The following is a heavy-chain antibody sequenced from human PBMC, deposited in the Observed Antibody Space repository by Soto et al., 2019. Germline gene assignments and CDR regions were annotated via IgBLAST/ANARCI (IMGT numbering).Heavy chain of an antibody. V-gene: IGHV4-31*03. CDR3: ARIVVVITPWFDP. CDR1: GGSISSGGYY. Sequence: PSETLSLTCTVSGGSISSGGYYWSWIRQHPGKGLEWIGYIYHGGSTYYNPSLKSRVTLSVDTSNNQFSLKLSSVTAADTAVYYCARIVVVITPWFDPWGQGTLVTVSS. CDR2: IYHGGST. J-gene: IGHJ5*02. D-gene: IGHD3-22*01.